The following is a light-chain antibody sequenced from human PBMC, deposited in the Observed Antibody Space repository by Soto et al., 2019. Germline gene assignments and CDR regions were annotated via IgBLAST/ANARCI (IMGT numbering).Light chain of an antibody. Sequence: QSVLTQPASVSGSPGQSITISCTGTSSDVGLYDYVSWYQQHPGKAPQLMIYAVSNRPSGVSNRFSASKSGNTASLFISGLQAEDEAHYYCSSYTSDSSYVFGSGTKVTVL. J-gene: IGLJ1*01. CDR1: SSDVGLYDY. V-gene: IGLV2-14*01. CDR2: AVS. CDR3: SSYTSDSSYV.